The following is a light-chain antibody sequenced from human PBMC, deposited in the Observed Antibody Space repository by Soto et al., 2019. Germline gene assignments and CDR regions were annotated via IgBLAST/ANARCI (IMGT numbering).Light chain of an antibody. V-gene: IGKV1-8*01. J-gene: IGKJ1*01. Sequence: AIRMTQSPSSLSASTGDRVTITCRASQGISSYLAWYQQKPGKAPKLLIYAASTLQSGVPSRFSGSGSGTDFTLTISRLQSENFATYYCPQYYSYPQTFGQGTKVEIK. CDR1: QGISSY. CDR2: AAS. CDR3: PQYYSYPQT.